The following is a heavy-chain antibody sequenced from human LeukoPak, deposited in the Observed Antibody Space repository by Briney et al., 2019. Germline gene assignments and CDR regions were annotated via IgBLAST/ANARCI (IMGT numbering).Heavy chain of an antibody. CDR2: IIPIFGTA. D-gene: IGHD4-23*01. V-gene: IGHV1-69*13. J-gene: IGHJ4*02. CDR3: ARGATVVTYYFDY. CDR1: GYTLTESS. Sequence: SVKVSCKVSGYTLTESSMHWVRQAPGQGLEWMGGIIPIFGTANYAQKFQGRVTITADESTSTAYMELSSLRSEDTAVYYCARGATVVTYYFDYWGQGTLVTVSS.